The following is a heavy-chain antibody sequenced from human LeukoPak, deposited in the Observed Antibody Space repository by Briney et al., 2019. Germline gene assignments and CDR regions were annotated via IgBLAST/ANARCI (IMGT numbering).Heavy chain of an antibody. CDR2: TNLHGTAV. CDR1: GLSFSNYW. CDR3: ASAYTYVRLGDH. J-gene: IGHJ4*02. Sequence: GGTLRLSCAVSGLSFSNYWMHWVRQAPGKGLVWVARTNLHGTAVDYADPVKGRFTISRDNSKNMLFLQMNSLRVEDTAVYYCASAYTYVRLGDHWGQGTLVTVSP. V-gene: IGHV3-74*01. D-gene: IGHD3-10*02.